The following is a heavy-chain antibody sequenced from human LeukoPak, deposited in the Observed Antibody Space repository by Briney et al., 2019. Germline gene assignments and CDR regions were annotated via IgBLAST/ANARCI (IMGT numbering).Heavy chain of an antibody. CDR1: GYTFTSYG. CDR2: ISAYNGNT. J-gene: IGHJ6*02. CDR3: AWGNYDILTGYGMDV. V-gene: IGHV1-18*01. Sequence: ASVKVSCKASGYTFTSYGISWVRQAPGQGLEWMGWISAYNGNTNYAQKLQGRVTMTTDTSTSTAYMELRSLRSDDTAVYYCAWGNYDILTGYGMDVWGQGTTVTVSS. D-gene: IGHD3-9*01.